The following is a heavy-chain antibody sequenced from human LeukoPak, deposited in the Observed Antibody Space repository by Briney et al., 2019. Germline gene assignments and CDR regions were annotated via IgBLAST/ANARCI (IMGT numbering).Heavy chain of an antibody. D-gene: IGHD6-13*01. V-gene: IGHV4-31*03. J-gene: IGHJ4*02. Sequence: SETLSLTCTVSGGSISSGDYYWSWIRQPPGKGLEWIGYIYYSGSTYYNPSLKSRVTISVDTSKNQFSLKLSSVTAADTAVYYCASGSLAAAGPFFDYWGQGTLVTVSS. CDR3: ASGSLAAAGPFFDY. CDR1: GGSISSGDYY. CDR2: IYYSGST.